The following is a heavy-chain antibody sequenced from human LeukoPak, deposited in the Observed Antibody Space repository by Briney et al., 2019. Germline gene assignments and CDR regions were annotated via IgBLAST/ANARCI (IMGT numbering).Heavy chain of an antibody. CDR1: TFTFSDYY. J-gene: IGHJ6*03. Sequence: SGGSLRLSCAASTFTFSDYYMSWIRQAPGKGLEWVSYISSSGSTIYYADSVKGRFTISRDNAKNSLYLQMNSLRAEDTAVYYCARAKPPITIFGVVIKPSVGGEYYMDVWGKGTTVTVSS. CDR3: ARAKPPITIFGVVIKPSVGGEYYMDV. V-gene: IGHV3-11*01. D-gene: IGHD3-3*01. CDR2: ISSSGSTI.